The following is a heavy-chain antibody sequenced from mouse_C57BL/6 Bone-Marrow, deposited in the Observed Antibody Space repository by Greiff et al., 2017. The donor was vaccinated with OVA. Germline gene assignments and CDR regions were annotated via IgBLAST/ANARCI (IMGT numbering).Heavy chain of an antibody. J-gene: IGHJ4*01. V-gene: IGHV5-16*01. CDR1: GFTFSDYY. CDR2: INYDGSST. D-gene: IGHD1-1*01. Sequence: DVKVEESEGGLVQPGSSMKLSCTASGFTFSDYYMAWVRQVPEKGLEWVANINYDGSSTYYLDSLKSRFIISRDNAKNILYLQMSSLKSEDTATYYCAREAYYYGYAMDYWGQGTSVTVSS. CDR3: AREAYYYGYAMDY.